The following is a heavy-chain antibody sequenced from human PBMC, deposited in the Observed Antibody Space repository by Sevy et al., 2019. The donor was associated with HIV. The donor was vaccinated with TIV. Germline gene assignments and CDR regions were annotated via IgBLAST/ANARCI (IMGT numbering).Heavy chain of an antibody. V-gene: IGHV1-58*01. CDR1: GFTFTSSA. Sequence: ASVKVSCKASGFTFTSSAVQWVRQARGQRLEWIGWIVVGSGNTNYAQKFQERVTITRDMSTSTAYMELSSLRSEDTGGDYCAADVQYSYGYGYYYYGMDVWGQGTTVTVSS. J-gene: IGHJ6*02. D-gene: IGHD5-18*01. CDR2: IVVGSGNT. CDR3: AADVQYSYGYGYYYYGMDV.